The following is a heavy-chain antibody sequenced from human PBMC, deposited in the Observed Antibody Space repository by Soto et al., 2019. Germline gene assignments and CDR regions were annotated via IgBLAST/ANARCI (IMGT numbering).Heavy chain of an antibody. CDR2: INPNSGGT. V-gene: IGHV1-2*02. Sequence: EASVKVSCKASGYTFTGYYMHWVRQAPGQGLEWMGWINPNSGGTNYAQKFQGRVTMTRDTSISTAYMELSRLRSDDTAVYYCAREYSSPNDAFDIWGQGTMVTVSS. CDR3: AREYSSPNDAFDI. D-gene: IGHD6-13*01. CDR1: GYTFTGYY. J-gene: IGHJ3*02.